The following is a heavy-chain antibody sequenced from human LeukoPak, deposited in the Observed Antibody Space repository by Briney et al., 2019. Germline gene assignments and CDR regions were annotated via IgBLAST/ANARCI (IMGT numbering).Heavy chain of an antibody. Sequence: GGSLRLSCAASGFTVSSYSMNWVRQAPGKGLEWVSAISGSGGSTYYADSVKGRVTISRDNSKNTLYLQVNSLRVEDTAVYYCAKDRLGAMMYFDFWGQGTLVTVSS. CDR2: ISGSGGST. CDR3: AKDRLGAMMYFDF. D-gene: IGHD1-26*01. V-gene: IGHV3-23*01. CDR1: GFTVSSYS. J-gene: IGHJ4*02.